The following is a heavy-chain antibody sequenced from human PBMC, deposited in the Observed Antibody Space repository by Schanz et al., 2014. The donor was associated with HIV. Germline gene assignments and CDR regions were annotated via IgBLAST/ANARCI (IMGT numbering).Heavy chain of an antibody. CDR1: GFTFSSYG. D-gene: IGHD2-15*01. J-gene: IGHJ6*02. CDR2: IWYDGSNK. CDR3: ARRSTPGGYYGMDV. V-gene: IGHV3-33*01. Sequence: VQLMESGGGLVQPGGSLRLSCAASGFTFSSYGMYWVRQAPGKGLEWVAVIWYDGSNKYYADSVKGRFTISRDNSKNTLYLQMNSLRAEDTAVYYCARRSTPGGYYGMDVWGQGTTVTVSS.